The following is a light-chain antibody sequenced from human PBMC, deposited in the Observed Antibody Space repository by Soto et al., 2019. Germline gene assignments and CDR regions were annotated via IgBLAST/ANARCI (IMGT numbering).Light chain of an antibody. J-gene: IGKJ1*01. CDR2: GAS. Sequence: IVLTQSPGTLSLSPGERATLSCRASQSVSGSYLAWYQQKPGQAPRLLIYGASSRATGIPDRFSGSGSGTDFTLTISRLEPEDFAVYYCQQYGSSLFTLGQGTKVDIK. CDR3: QQYGSSLFT. CDR1: QSVSGSY. V-gene: IGKV3-20*01.